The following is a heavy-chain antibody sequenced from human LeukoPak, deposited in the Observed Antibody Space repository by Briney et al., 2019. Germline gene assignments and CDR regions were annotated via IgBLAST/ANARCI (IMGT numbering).Heavy chain of an antibody. CDR3: ARDMVRGVISRNDAFDI. CDR1: GYSISSGYY. V-gene: IGHV4-38-2*02. Sequence: SETLSLTCTVSGYSISSGYYWGWIRQPPGQGLEWIGSIYHSGSTYYNPSLKSRVTISVDTSKNQFSLKLSSVTAADTAVYYCARDMVRGVISRNDAFDIWGQGTMVTVSS. CDR2: IYHSGST. J-gene: IGHJ3*02. D-gene: IGHD3-10*01.